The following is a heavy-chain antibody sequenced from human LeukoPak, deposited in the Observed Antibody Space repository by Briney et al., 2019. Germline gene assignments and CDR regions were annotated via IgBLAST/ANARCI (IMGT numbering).Heavy chain of an antibody. V-gene: IGHV3-23*01. J-gene: IGHJ5*02. CDR1: GIVFSNTA. D-gene: IGHD6-19*01. CDR3: GKDGGQYSSGPEFDP. CDR2: ISGGGERT. Sequence: GGSLRLSCAASGIVFSNTAMNWARQSPGRGLEWVSAISGGGERTFYAHSVKGRFTISRDNSKNMVYLQMNSLRADDTAIYYCGKDGGQYSSGPEFDPRGQGALVTVSS.